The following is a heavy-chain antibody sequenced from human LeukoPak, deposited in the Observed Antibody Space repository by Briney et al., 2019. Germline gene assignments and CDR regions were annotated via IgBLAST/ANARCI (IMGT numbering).Heavy chain of an antibody. V-gene: IGHV3-23*01. CDR1: GFTFRSYG. D-gene: IGHD6-19*01. CDR2: ISGSGGST. CDR3: ARGGAVAGTGDY. J-gene: IGHJ4*02. Sequence: PGGSLRLSCAASGFTFRSYGMSWVRQAPGKGLEWVSAISGSGGSTYYADSVRGRFTISRDNAKNTLYLQMNSLRAEDTAVYYCARGGAVAGTGDYWGQGTLVTVSS.